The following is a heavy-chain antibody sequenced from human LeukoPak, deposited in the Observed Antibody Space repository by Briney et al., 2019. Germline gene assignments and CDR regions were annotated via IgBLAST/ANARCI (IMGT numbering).Heavy chain of an antibody. CDR1: RFTFSSYG. CDR3: ARGGLATVTTVVDY. V-gene: IGHV3-33*01. D-gene: IGHD4-17*01. Sequence: GGSLRLSCVASRFTFSSYGMHWVRQAPGKGLEWVAVWYDGSNKYYADSVKGRFTISRDNSKNTLYLQMNSLRAEDTAVYYCARGGLATVTTVVDYWGQGTLVTVSS. J-gene: IGHJ4*02. CDR2: WYDGSNK.